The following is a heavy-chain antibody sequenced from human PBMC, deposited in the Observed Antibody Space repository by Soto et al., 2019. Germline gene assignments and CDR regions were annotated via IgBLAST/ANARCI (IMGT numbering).Heavy chain of an antibody. CDR3: AREELYDFWSGYYIDYYYYGMDV. Sequence: SQTLSLTCAISGDSVSSNSAAWNWIRQSPSRGLEWLGRTYYRSKWYNDYAVSVKSRITINPDTSKNQFSLQLNSVTPEDTAVYYCAREELYDFWSGYYIDYYYYGMDVWGQGTTVTVSS. CDR2: TYYRSKWYN. J-gene: IGHJ6*02. CDR1: GDSVSSNSAA. V-gene: IGHV6-1*01. D-gene: IGHD3-3*01.